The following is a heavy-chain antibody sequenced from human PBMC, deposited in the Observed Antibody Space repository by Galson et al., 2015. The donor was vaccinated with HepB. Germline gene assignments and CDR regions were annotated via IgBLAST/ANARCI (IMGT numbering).Heavy chain of an antibody. CDR3: ARDPTNDDTPYWFDY. D-gene: IGHD1-1*01. J-gene: IGHJ4*02. CDR2: ISYDGSNK. Sequence: LRLSCAASGFTFSSYAMHWVRQAPGKGLEWVAVISYDGSNKYYADSVKGRFTISRDNSKNTLYLQMNSLRAEDTAVYYCARDPTNDDTPYWFDYWGQGTLVTVSS. CDR1: GFTFSSYA. V-gene: IGHV3-30*04.